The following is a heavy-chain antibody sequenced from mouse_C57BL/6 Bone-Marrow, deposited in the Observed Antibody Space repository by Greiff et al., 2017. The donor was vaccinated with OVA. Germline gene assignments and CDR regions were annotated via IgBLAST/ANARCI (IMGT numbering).Heavy chain of an antibody. D-gene: IGHD2-1*01. J-gene: IGHJ2*01. Sequence: QVQLQQPGAELVKPGASVKMSCKASGYTFTSYWITWVKQRPGQGLEWLGDIYPGSGSPNYNEKFKSKATLPVDTSSSTAYMQLSSLTSEDSAVYYCAREGDGNYDFDYWGQGTTLTVSS. CDR2: IYPGSGSP. CDR1: GYTFTSYW. V-gene: IGHV1-55*01. CDR3: AREGDGNYDFDY.